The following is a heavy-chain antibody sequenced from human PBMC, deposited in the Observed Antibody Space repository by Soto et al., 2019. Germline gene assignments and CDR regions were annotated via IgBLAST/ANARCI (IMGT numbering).Heavy chain of an antibody. CDR2: VRSKAYGGTT. J-gene: IGHJ2*01. V-gene: IGHV3-49*04. D-gene: IGHD4-17*01. CDR3: TRDYGGNSLWYFDL. Sequence: GGSRRLSCTGSGFPFGDDAISWVRQAPGKGLEWVGFVRSKAYGGTTKYAASVKGRFTISRDDSKSIAYLQLNSLKTEDTAAYYCTRDYGGNSLWYFDLWGRGTLVTVSS. CDR1: GFPFGDDA.